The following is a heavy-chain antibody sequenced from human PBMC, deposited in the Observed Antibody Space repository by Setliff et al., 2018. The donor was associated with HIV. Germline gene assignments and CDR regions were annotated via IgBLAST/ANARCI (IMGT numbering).Heavy chain of an antibody. Sequence: ASVKVSCKASGYTFTSYGISWVRQAPGQGLEWMGWISAYNGNTNYAQRLQGRVTMTTDTSTSTAYMELRSLRSDDTAVYYCARDSEWGSYIFWTFDIWGQGTMVTVS. V-gene: IGHV1-18*01. CDR1: GYTFTSYG. CDR3: ARDSEWGSYIFWTFDI. J-gene: IGHJ3*02. D-gene: IGHD1-26*01. CDR2: ISAYNGNT.